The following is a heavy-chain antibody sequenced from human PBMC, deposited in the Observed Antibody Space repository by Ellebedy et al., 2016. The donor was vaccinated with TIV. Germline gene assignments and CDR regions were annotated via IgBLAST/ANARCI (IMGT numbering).Heavy chain of an antibody. D-gene: IGHD2-21*02. Sequence: GESLKISCAASGFTFRSYAMHWVRQAPGKGLEWVAVISYDGSNKYYADSVKGRFTISRDNSKNTLYLQMNSLRLEDTAVYYCARDQGCGGDCYSWAFEYWGQGTLVTVSS. CDR1: GFTFRSYA. V-gene: IGHV3-30*03. CDR2: ISYDGSNK. J-gene: IGHJ4*02. CDR3: ARDQGCGGDCYSWAFEY.